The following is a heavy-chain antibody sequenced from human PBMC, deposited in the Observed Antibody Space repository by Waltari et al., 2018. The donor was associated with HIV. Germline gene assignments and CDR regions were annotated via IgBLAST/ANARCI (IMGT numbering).Heavy chain of an antibody. Sequence: QVQLVQSGAEVKKPGSSVKVSCKVSGGTSTTNGFIWVRQAPGQGLQWMGAIIPLFGTAHYAQKFQGRVTITADKSTSTAYLEMRYLTSEDTAVYYCARDAGLTSGWFAGVYWGQGTLITVSA. CDR3: ARDAGLTSGWFAGVY. CDR2: IIPLFGTA. V-gene: IGHV1-69*06. CDR1: GGTSTTNG. J-gene: IGHJ4*02. D-gene: IGHD6-19*01.